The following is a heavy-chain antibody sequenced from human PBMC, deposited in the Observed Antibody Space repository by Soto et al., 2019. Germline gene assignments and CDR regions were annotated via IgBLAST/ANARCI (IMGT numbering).Heavy chain of an antibody. CDR1: GITIRNYP. CDR3: VKDDGGNPSTEPH. Sequence: EVQLHESGGGLVQPGGSLRLSCAASGITIRNYPMSWVRQAPGKGLDWVSGISGSGDRTYYADSAKGRFTISKDFSKNSLSLQLDSLRVEDTAVYFCVKDDGGNPSTEPHWGQGTLVTVSS. V-gene: IGHV3-23*01. CDR2: ISGSGDRT. J-gene: IGHJ4*02.